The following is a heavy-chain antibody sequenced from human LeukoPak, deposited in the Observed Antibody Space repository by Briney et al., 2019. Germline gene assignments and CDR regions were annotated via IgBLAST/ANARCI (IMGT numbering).Heavy chain of an antibody. Sequence: AGGSLRLSCVASGFTFSNNWMSWVRQAPGKGLGWVANIRQDGSEQYYGDSVKGRFTISRDNAKNSLYLQMNSLRAEDTAVYFCASYSGSYSFDYWGQGTLVTVSS. V-gene: IGHV3-7*01. CDR2: IRQDGSEQ. CDR3: ASYSGSYSFDY. CDR1: GFTFSNNW. J-gene: IGHJ4*02. D-gene: IGHD1-26*01.